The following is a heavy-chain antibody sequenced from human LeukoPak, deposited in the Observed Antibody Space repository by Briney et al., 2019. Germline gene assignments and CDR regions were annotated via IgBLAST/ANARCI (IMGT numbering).Heavy chain of an antibody. CDR2: INWNGGST. CDR3: ARGVRRRGYSGYGGLDY. D-gene: IGHD5-12*01. Sequence: GGSLRLSSAASGFTFDDYGMSWVRQAPGKGLEWVSGINWNGGSTGYADSVKGRFTISRDNAKNSLYLQMNSLRAEDTALYYCARGVRRRGYSGYGGLDYWGQGTLVTVSS. V-gene: IGHV3-20*04. J-gene: IGHJ4*02. CDR1: GFTFDDYG.